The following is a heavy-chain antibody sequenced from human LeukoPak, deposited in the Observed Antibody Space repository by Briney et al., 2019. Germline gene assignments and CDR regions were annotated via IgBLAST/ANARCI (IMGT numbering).Heavy chain of an antibody. CDR2: IKQDGSET. CDR3: ARDTELRFLEWLFSFDY. J-gene: IGHJ4*02. D-gene: IGHD3-3*01. CDR1: GFTFSSYW. Sequence: PGGSLRLSCAASGFTFSSYWMSWVRQAPGKGLEWVANIKQDGSETYYVDSVKGRFTISRDNAKNSLYLQMNSLRAEDTAVYYCARDTELRFLEWLFSFDYWGQGTLVTVSS. V-gene: IGHV3-7*01.